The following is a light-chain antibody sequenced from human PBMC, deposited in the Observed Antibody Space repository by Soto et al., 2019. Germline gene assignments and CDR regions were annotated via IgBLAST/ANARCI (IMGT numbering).Light chain of an antibody. J-gene: IGKJ3*01. CDR2: AAS. CDR1: QDISTY. CDR3: LRHNSYPFT. V-gene: IGKV1-17*03. Sequence: DIQMTQSPSALSASVGXRVTITCRASQDISTYLXWLQQKTGKAPKRLIYAASSLQSGGPSRFSGSGSGTEFTLTISSLQPEDFSTYYCLRHNSYPFTFGPGTKVDIK.